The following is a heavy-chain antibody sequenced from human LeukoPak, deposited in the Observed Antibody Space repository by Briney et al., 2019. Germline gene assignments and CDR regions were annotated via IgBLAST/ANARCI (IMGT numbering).Heavy chain of an antibody. Sequence: SQTLSLTCTVSGRSISSGSYYWSWIRQPAGKGLEWIGRIYTSGSTNYNPSLKSRVTISVDTSKNQFSLKLSSVTAADTAVYYCARDYPSNYDFWSGYHSGGMDVWGQGTTVTVSS. J-gene: IGHJ6*02. CDR3: ARDYPSNYDFWSGYHSGGMDV. D-gene: IGHD3-3*01. V-gene: IGHV4-61*02. CDR1: GRSISSGSYY. CDR2: IYTSGST.